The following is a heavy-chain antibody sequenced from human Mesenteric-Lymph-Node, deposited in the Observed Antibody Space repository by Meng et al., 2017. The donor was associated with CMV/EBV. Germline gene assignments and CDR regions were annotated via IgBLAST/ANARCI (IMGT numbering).Heavy chain of an antibody. D-gene: IGHD3-3*01. CDR3: ARNTIFGVVIIPGYFDY. V-gene: IGHV3-30*04. CDR2: ISYDGSNK. J-gene: IGHJ4*02. Sequence: GGSLRLSCAASGFTFSNYAIHWVRQAPGKGLEWVAVISYDGSNKFYADSVKGRFTISRDNSKNTLYLQMNSLRAEDTAVYYCARNTIFGVVIIPGYFDYWGQGTLVTVSS. CDR1: GFTFSNYA.